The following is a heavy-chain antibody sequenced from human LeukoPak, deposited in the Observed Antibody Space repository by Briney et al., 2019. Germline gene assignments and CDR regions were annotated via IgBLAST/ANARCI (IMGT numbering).Heavy chain of an antibody. CDR2: IYHSGST. CDR1: GGSISSGGYS. CDR3: ARSGYYGSGSYSRHFDY. J-gene: IGHJ4*02. Sequence: SQTLSLTCAVSGGSISSGGYSWSWIRQPPGKGLEWIGYIYHSGSTYYNPSPKSRVTISVDRSKNQFSLKLSSVTAADTAVYYCARSGYYGSGSYSRHFDYWGQGTLVTVSS. D-gene: IGHD3-10*01. V-gene: IGHV4-30-2*01.